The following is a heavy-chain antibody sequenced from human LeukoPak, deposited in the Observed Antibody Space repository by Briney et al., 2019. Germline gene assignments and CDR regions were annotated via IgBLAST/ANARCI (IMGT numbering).Heavy chain of an antibody. CDR2: IRYDGSNK. CDR1: GFTFSSYG. D-gene: IGHD6-19*01. Sequence: PGGSLRLSCAASGFTFSSYGMHWVRQAPGKGLEWVAFIRYDGSNKYYADSVKGRFTISRDNSKNTLYLQMNSLRADDTAVYYCARVFGQWLVSFDVWGRGTMVTVSS. CDR3: ARVFGQWLVSFDV. J-gene: IGHJ3*01. V-gene: IGHV3-30*02.